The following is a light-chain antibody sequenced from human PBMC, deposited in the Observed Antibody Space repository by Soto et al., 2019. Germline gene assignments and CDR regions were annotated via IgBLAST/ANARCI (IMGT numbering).Light chain of an antibody. CDR1: QSVSSY. CDR2: DAS. J-gene: IGKJ1*01. Sequence: DIVLTQSPATLSLSPGERATLSCRASQSVSSYLAWYQQKPGQAPRLLIYDASNRATGIPARFSGSGSGTDFTLTISSLEPEDFAVYYCQQRSNWGFGQGTKVEIK. V-gene: IGKV3-11*01. CDR3: QQRSNWG.